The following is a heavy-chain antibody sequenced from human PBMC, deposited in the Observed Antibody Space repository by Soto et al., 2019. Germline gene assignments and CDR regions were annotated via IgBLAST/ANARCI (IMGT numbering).Heavy chain of an antibody. Sequence: SVTVSYKASGGTFSSYAIXWVRQAPGQGLEWMGGIIPIFGTANYAQKFQGRVTITADESTSTAYMELSSLRSEDTAVYYCARARPRYSSGWYFDYYYYYGMDVWGQGTTVTVSS. J-gene: IGHJ6*02. V-gene: IGHV1-69*01. CDR1: GGTFSSYA. CDR2: IIPIFGTA. CDR3: ARARPRYSSGWYFDYYYYYGMDV. D-gene: IGHD6-19*01.